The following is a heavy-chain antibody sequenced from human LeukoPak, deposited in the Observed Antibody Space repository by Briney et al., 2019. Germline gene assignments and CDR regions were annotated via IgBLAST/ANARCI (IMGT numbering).Heavy chain of an antibody. CDR3: EKDLDARNGIYDAFDD. CDR2: ITGGGERT. CDR1: GFTFSEYA. D-gene: IGHD5-24*01. Sequence: PGGSLRLSCAASGFTFSEYAMNWVRQAPGKGLEWVSHITGGGERTYFADSVKGRFTMSRYNSKNTLYLQMSSLRAEDTAVYYCEKDLDARNGIYDAFDDWGQGTMVSVS. V-gene: IGHV3-23*01. J-gene: IGHJ3*01.